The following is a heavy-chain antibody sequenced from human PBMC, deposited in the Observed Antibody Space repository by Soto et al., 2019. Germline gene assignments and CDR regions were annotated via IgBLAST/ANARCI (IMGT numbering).Heavy chain of an antibody. V-gene: IGHV4-34*01. Sequence: SETLSLTCAVYGGSFSGYYWSWIRQPPGKGLEWIGEINHSGSTNYNPSLKSRVTISVDTSKNQFSLKLSSVTAADTAVYYCARGWRGSGSHTQVPLTYYFDYWGQGTLVTVSS. CDR1: GGSFSGYY. CDR2: INHSGST. D-gene: IGHD3-10*01. J-gene: IGHJ4*02. CDR3: ARGWRGSGSHTQVPLTYYFDY.